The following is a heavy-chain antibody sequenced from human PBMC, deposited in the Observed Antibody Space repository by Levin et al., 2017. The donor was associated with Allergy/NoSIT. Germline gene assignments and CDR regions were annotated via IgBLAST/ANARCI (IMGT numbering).Heavy chain of an antibody. Sequence: GGSLRLSCTASGFNFSNYGMHWVRQAPGKGLDWVAVIWHDGTKKYYADSVRGRFTISRDNSKGTLSLEMNSLRAEDTAVYYCARAKGEGGFYVPPGKWGQGTMATVSS. D-gene: IGHD3-3*01. CDR1: GFNFSNYG. CDR2: IWHDGTKK. J-gene: IGHJ4*02. V-gene: IGHV3-33*01. CDR3: ARAKGEGGFYVPPGK.